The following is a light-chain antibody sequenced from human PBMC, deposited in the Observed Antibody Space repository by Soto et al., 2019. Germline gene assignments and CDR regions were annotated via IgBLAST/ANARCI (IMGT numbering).Light chain of an antibody. CDR1: SGHSSYA. Sequence: QSVLTQSPSASASLGASVKLTCTLSSGHSSYAIAWHQQQPEKGPRYLMKLNSDGSHSKGDGIPDRFSGSSSGAERYLTISSLQSEDEADYYCQTWGTDTYVVFGGGTKLTVL. CDR3: QTWGTDTYVV. J-gene: IGLJ2*01. CDR2: LNSDGSH. V-gene: IGLV4-69*01.